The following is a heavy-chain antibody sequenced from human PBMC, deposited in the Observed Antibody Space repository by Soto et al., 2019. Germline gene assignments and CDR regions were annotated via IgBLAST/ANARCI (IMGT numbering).Heavy chain of an antibody. CDR2: IYYSGST. CDR3: ARILRSCFDY. Sequence: QVQLQESGPGLVKPSQTLSLTCTVSGGSISSGGYYWSWIRQHPGKGLEWIGYIYYSGSTYYNPSRKIRVTISVDTSKNQFTMKLSSVTAADTVVYYCARILRSCFDYWGQGTLVTVSS. CDR1: GGSISSGGYY. J-gene: IGHJ4*02. V-gene: IGHV4-31*03.